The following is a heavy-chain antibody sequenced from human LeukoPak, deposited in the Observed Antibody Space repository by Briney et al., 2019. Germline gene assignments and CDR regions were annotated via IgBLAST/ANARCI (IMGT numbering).Heavy chain of an antibody. V-gene: IGHV3-21*06. D-gene: IGHD4-17*01. CDR3: ARGGTGDYWGIDY. CDR1: GFTFSTFA. J-gene: IGHJ4*02. CDR2: ITGSGPYI. Sequence: GGSLRLSCAASGFTFSTFAMHWVRLSPGKGLEWVSSITGSGPYILYADSVKRRFTISRDNTKNLLYLEMNSLRAEDTAVYYCARGGTGDYWGIDYWGQGTLVTVSS.